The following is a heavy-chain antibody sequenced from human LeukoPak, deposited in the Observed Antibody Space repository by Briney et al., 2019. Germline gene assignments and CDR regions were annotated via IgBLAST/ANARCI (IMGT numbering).Heavy chain of an antibody. CDR2: IYYSGST. Sequence: KTSETLSLTCTVSGGSISNSDYYWGWIRQPPGKGLEWIGSIYYSGSTNYNPSLKSRVTISVDTSKNQFSLKLSSVTAADTAVYYCARDREMYSSSSGFDPWGQGTLVTVSS. CDR3: ARDREMYSSSSGFDP. CDR1: GGSISNSDYY. D-gene: IGHD6-6*01. V-gene: IGHV4-39*07. J-gene: IGHJ5*02.